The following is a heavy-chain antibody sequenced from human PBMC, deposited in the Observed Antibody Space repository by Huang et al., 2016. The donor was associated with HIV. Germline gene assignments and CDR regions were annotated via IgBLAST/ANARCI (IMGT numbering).Heavy chain of an antibody. J-gene: IGHJ4*02. CDR2: INSDVSST. D-gene: IGHD3-22*01. CDR3: ARDPRIQSWLNFFDY. Sequence: EVQLVEPGGGLVQPGGSLRLSCAAYGFSISSYWMHWVRQAPGKGLVGVSRINSDVSSTSYAYSVKGRVTISRDNAKNTLYLQMNSLRAEDTAVYYCARDPRIQSWLNFFDYWGQGTLVSVSS. CDR1: GFSISSYW. V-gene: IGHV3-74*01.